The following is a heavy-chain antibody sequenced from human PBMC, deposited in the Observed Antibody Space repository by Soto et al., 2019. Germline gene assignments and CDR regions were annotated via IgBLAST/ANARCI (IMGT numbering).Heavy chain of an antibody. Sequence: VQLLESGGGLVQPGGSLRLSCAASGFTFRGYVISWFRQNPGKGLAWVQDLSGSGDNANYGDSVKGRFISSRDDPKKTVYLQMNSLRAEDTAVYYCAKTREVRGVGPEDWGPGTLVAVSS. CDR3: AKTREVRGVGPED. V-gene: IGHV3-23*01. CDR2: LSGSGDNA. J-gene: IGHJ4*02. CDR1: GFTFRGYV. D-gene: IGHD3-10*01.